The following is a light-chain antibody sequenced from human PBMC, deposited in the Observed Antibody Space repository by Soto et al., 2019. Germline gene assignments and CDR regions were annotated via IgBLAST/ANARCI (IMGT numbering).Light chain of an antibody. CDR3: QKYNSAPLT. Sequence: DIQMTQSPSSLSASVGDRVSITCRASQGIANYLAWYQQKPGKAPKLLLYAASALQSGVPSRFSGSGAGTDCTRTINSLQPEDGATYYCQKYNSAPLTFGGGTRVEIK. V-gene: IGKV1-27*01. CDR2: AAS. CDR1: QGIANY. J-gene: IGKJ4*01.